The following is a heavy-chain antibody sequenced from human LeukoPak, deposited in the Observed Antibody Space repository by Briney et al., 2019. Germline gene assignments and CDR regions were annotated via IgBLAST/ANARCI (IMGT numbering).Heavy chain of an antibody. J-gene: IGHJ3*02. D-gene: IGHD3-10*01. V-gene: IGHV3-30-3*01. Sequence: PGGSLRLSCAASGFTFSSYAMHWVRQAPGKGLEWVAVISYDGSNKYYADSVKGRFTISRDNSKNTLYLQMNSLRAEDTAVYYCARDVKGYNPIGHDAFDIWGQGTMVTVSS. CDR2: ISYDGSNK. CDR1: GFTFSSYA. CDR3: ARDVKGYNPIGHDAFDI.